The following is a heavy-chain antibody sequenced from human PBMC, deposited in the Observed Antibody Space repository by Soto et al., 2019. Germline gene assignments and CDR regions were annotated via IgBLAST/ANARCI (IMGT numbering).Heavy chain of an antibody. Sequence: QVQLVESGGGVVQPGRSLRLSCAASGFTFSSYGMHWVRQAPGKGLEWVAVISNDGSYKYYADSMKGRVTISRDNSKNTLYVQMNSLRAEDTAVYYCAKEGSVVATTPDFDYWGQGTLVTVSS. V-gene: IGHV3-30*18. CDR1: GFTFSSYG. J-gene: IGHJ4*02. CDR3: AKEGSVVATTPDFDY. CDR2: ISNDGSYK. D-gene: IGHD5-12*01.